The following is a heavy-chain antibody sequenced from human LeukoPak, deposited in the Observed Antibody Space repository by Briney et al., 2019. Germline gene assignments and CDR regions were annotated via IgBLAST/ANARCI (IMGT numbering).Heavy chain of an antibody. CDR3: ASHFTVTRSPPTNNWFDP. CDR1: GGTFSSYA. Sequence: SVKVSCKASGGTFSSYAISWVRQAPGQGLEGMGGIIPIFGTANYAQKFQGRVTITADKSTSTAYMELSSLRSEDTAVYYCASHFTVTRSPPTNNWFDPWGQGTLVTVSS. CDR2: IIPIFGTA. D-gene: IGHD4-17*01. V-gene: IGHV1-69*06. J-gene: IGHJ5*02.